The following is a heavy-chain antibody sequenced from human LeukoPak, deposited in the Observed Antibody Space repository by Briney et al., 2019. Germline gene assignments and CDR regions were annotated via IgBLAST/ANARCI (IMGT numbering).Heavy chain of an antibody. J-gene: IGHJ5*02. Sequence: GGSLRLSCAASGFTSSSYAMHWVRQAPGKGLEWVAVISYDGSNKYYADSVKGRFTISRDNSKNTLYLQMNSLRAEDTAVYYCARRSSSGPFDPWGQGTLVTVSS. CDR2: ISYDGSNK. V-gene: IGHV3-30*04. CDR3: ARRSSSGPFDP. CDR1: GFTSSSYA.